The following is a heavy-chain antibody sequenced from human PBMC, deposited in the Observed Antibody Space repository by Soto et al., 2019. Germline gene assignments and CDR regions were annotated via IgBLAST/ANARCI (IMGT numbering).Heavy chain of an antibody. Sequence: ASVKVSSKASGGTFSSYAISWVRQAPGQGLEWMGGIIPLFGTANYAQKFQGRVTITADTSTSTAYMELRSLRSDDTAVYYCARGDLGATPTIPLDYWGQGTLVTVSS. J-gene: IGHJ4*02. D-gene: IGHD1-26*01. CDR3: ARGDLGATPTIPLDY. CDR1: GGTFSSYA. CDR2: IIPLFGTA. V-gene: IGHV1-69*06.